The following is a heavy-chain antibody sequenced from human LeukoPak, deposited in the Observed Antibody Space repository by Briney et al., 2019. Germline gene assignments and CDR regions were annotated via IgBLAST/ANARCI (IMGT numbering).Heavy chain of an antibody. Sequence: SETLSLTCAVSGYSISSGYYWGWIRQPPGKGLEWIGSIFDSGSTYYNPSLKSRVTISVDTSKNQFSLELSSVTAADTAVYYCARERRAKWSYPYYFDYWGQGTLVTVSS. J-gene: IGHJ4*02. D-gene: IGHD1-26*01. V-gene: IGHV4-38-2*02. CDR1: GYSISSGYY. CDR3: ARERRAKWSYPYYFDY. CDR2: IFDSGST.